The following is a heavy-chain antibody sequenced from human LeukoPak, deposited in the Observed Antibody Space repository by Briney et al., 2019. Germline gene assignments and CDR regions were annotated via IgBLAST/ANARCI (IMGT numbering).Heavy chain of an antibody. J-gene: IGHJ4*02. D-gene: IGHD6-19*01. Sequence: ASVKVSCKASGYTFTGYYMHWVRQAPGLGLEWMGRINPNSGGTNYAQKFQGRVTMTRDTSISTAYMELSRLRSDDTAVYYCARDLDAYSSGWYDFDYWGQGTLVTVSS. V-gene: IGHV1-2*06. CDR1: GYTFTGYY. CDR2: INPNSGGT. CDR3: ARDLDAYSSGWYDFDY.